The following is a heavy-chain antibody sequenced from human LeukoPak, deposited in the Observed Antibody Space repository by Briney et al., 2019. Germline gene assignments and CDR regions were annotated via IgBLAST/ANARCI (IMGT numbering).Heavy chain of an antibody. Sequence: GGSLRLSCTGSGFNFTDHNMDWVRQAPGKGLEWVGRITSKADSNTTEYATSVKGRFTVSGNTLKNSLYLQMNSLKTEDTAVYYCTRSPLHVGPHDYWGQGTLVTVSS. D-gene: IGHD1-26*01. CDR1: GFNFTDHN. V-gene: IGHV3-72*01. CDR3: TRSPLHVGPHDY. J-gene: IGHJ4*02. CDR2: ITSKADSNTT.